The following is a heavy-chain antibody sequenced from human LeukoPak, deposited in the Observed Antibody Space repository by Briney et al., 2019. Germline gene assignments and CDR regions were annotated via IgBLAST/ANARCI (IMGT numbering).Heavy chain of an antibody. D-gene: IGHD3-10*02. CDR1: GGTFSSYA. Sequence: SVKVSCKASGGTFSSYAVSWVRQAPGQGLEWMGGIIPIFGTANYAQKFQGRVTITADESTSTAYMELSSLRSEDTAVYYCARAPKRRSYVPVPFDIWGQGTMVTVSS. CDR2: IIPIFGTA. J-gene: IGHJ3*02. CDR3: ARAPKRRSYVPVPFDI. V-gene: IGHV1-69*13.